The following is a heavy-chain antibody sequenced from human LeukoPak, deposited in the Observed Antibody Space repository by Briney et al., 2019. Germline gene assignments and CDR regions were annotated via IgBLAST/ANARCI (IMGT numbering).Heavy chain of an antibody. CDR2: IYPGDSDT. CDR1: GYSFTSDW. Sequence: GESLKISWKGSGYSFTSDWIGWLRQMPGKGLEWMGIIYPGDSDTRYSPSFQGQVTISADKSVSTAYLQWSSLKASDTAVYYCAKRRGALFGFWGQGTLVTVSS. CDR3: AKRRGALFGF. V-gene: IGHV5-51*01. J-gene: IGHJ4*02.